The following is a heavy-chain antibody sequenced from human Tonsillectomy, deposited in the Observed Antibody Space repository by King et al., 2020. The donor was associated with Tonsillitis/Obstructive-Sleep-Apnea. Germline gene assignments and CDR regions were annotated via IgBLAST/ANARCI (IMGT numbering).Heavy chain of an antibody. V-gene: IGHV4-59*01. CDR1: GGSIINYY. D-gene: IGHD5/OR15-5a*01. Sequence: LQLQESGPGLVKPSETLSLTCTVSGGSIINYYWSWIRQPPGKGLEWLGYIYYNGSTSYNPSLESRVTISEDTSKNQFSLKLSSVTAADTAVYYCARARVPYYCHYGMDVWGQGTTVTVSS. CDR2: IYYNGST. CDR3: ARARVPYYCHYGMDV. J-gene: IGHJ6*02.